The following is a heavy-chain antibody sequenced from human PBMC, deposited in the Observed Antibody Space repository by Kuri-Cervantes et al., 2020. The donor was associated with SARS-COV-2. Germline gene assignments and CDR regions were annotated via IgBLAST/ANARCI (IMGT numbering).Heavy chain of an antibody. CDR1: GYSISSGYY. Sequence: SQTLSLTCAVSGYSISSGYYWSWIRQPPGKGLEWIGEINHSGSTNYNPSLKSRVTVSVDTSKNQFSLKLSSVTAADTAVYYCARFRIIAAAGNFDYWGQGTLVTVSS. V-gene: IGHV4-34*01. CDR2: INHSGST. J-gene: IGHJ4*02. D-gene: IGHD6-13*01. CDR3: ARFRIIAAAGNFDY.